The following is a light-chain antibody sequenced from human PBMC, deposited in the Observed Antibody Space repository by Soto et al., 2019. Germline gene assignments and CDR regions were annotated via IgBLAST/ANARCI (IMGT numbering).Light chain of an antibody. V-gene: IGKV3-20*01. CDR3: QHYGSSPWT. Sequence: EIVLTQSAGTLSLSPGERATLSCRASQTVSGRYLAWFQQKPGQTPRLLIYDASTRAAGVPDRFSGSGSGTDFSLTINGLEPEDFAVYYCQHYGSSPWTFGQGTKVEIK. J-gene: IGKJ1*01. CDR1: QTVSGRY. CDR2: DAS.